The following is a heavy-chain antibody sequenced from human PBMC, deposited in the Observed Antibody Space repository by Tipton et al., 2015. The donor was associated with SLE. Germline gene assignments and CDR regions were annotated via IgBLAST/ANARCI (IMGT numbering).Heavy chain of an antibody. Sequence: LRLSCAVYGGSFSGYYWSWIRQPPGKGLKWIGEINHSGSTNYNPSLKSRVTISVDTSKNQFSLKLSSVTAADTAVYYCARGVRWYSSSWYYFDYWGQGTLVTVSS. CDR2: INHSGST. J-gene: IGHJ4*02. D-gene: IGHD6-13*01. CDR1: GGSFSGYY. CDR3: ARGVRWYSSSWYYFDY. V-gene: IGHV4-34*01.